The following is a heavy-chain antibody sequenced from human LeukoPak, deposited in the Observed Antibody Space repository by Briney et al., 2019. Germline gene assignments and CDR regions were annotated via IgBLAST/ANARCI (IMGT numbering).Heavy chain of an antibody. D-gene: IGHD4-11*01. Sequence: SETLSLTCAISGGSTSSSNWWSWVRQPPGKGLEWIGEIYHSGTTIYNPSLKSRVTISVDKSKNQFSLKLSSVTAADTAVYYCARHALHSNYWLHWFDPWGQGTLVTVSS. CDR3: ARHALHSNYWLHWFDP. CDR1: GGSTSSSNW. V-gene: IGHV4-4*02. J-gene: IGHJ5*02. CDR2: IYHSGTT.